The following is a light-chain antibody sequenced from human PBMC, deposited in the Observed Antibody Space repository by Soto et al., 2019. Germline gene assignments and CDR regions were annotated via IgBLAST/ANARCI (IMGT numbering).Light chain of an antibody. CDR3: QQSYSIPFT. CDR1: QSISSY. J-gene: IGKJ3*01. Sequence: DIQMTQSPSSLSASVGDRVTITCRASQSISSYLNWYQQKPGKAPKLLIYAASSLQSGVPSRFSGSGSGTDFTLTISSLQPEDFATYYCQQSYSIPFTFGPGTKVYIK. V-gene: IGKV1-39*01. CDR2: AAS.